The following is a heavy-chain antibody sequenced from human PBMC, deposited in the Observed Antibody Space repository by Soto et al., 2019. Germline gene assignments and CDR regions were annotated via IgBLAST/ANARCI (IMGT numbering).Heavy chain of an antibody. CDR1: GYTFTSYY. CDR2: SNPSGGST. J-gene: IGHJ4*02. Sequence: QVQLVQSGAEVKKPGASVKVSCKASGYTFTSYYMHWVRQAPGQGLEWMGISNPSGGSTSYAQKFQGRVTMTRETSTSTVYMELSSLRSEDTAVYYCARKTGYSSSWYGFDYWGQGTLVTVSS. D-gene: IGHD6-13*01. CDR3: ARKTGYSSSWYGFDY. V-gene: IGHV1-46*01.